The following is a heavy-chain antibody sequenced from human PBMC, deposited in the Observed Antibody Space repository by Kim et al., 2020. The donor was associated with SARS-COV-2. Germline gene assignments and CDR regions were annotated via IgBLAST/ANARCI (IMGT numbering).Heavy chain of an antibody. D-gene: IGHD3-10*01. CDR1: GYTFTGYY. Sequence: ASVKVSCKASGYTFTGYYMHWVRQAPGQGLEWMGWINPNSGGTNYAQKFQGWVTMTRDTSISTAYMELSRLRSHDTAVYYCATPYYYGSGSGGAFDIWGQGTMVTVSS. J-gene: IGHJ3*02. CDR3: ATPYYYGSGSGGAFDI. CDR2: INPNSGGT. V-gene: IGHV1-2*04.